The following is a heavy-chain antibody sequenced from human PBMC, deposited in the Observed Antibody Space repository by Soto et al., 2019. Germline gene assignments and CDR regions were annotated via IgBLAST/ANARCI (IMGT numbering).Heavy chain of an antibody. CDR1: GECLCRYS. Sequence: WGSLSVYSPACGECLCRYSMHCVRQAPGKGLEWVAVIWYDGSNKYYADSVKGRFTNSRDNSKNTLYLQMNSLRAEDTAVYYCSRDPAEYNWNYDSCLDYRGKGTLVTVTS. CDR3: SRDPAEYNWNYDSCLDY. D-gene: IGHD1-7*01. CDR2: IWYDGSNK. V-gene: IGHV3-33*08. J-gene: IGHJ4*02.